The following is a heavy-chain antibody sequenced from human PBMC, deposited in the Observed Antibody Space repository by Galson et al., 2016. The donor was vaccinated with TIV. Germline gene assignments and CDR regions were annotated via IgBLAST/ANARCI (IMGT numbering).Heavy chain of an antibody. J-gene: IGHJ6*01. CDR2: IYESGTT. D-gene: IGHD4-17*01. Sequence: QVQLQESGPGLVKPSETLSLTCSVSGVSITNYFWTWTRQPPGKGLQWIGSIYESGTTYSHPSLNSRLTMSVEPAKNHFSLKLSAVTAADTAVEYWMREGSTVTMQHYFGMDVWGQGTTVIVSS. V-gene: IGHV4-38-2*02. CDR3: MREGSTVTMQHYFGMDV. CDR1: GVSITNYF.